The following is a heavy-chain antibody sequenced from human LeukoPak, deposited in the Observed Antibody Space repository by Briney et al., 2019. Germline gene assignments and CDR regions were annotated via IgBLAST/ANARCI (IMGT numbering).Heavy chain of an antibody. V-gene: IGHV3-53*05. J-gene: IGHJ4*02. CDR1: GFTVSSNY. CDR2: IYSGSSST. Sequence: PGGSLRLSCGASGFTVSSNYMSWVRQAPGKGLEWVAVIYSGSSSTYYTDSVKGRFTISRDNSKHPLYLQITSVRAEDTAVYYCASVRSGCYDFDYWGQGTLVTVSS. CDR3: ASVRSGCYDFDY. D-gene: IGHD6-19*01.